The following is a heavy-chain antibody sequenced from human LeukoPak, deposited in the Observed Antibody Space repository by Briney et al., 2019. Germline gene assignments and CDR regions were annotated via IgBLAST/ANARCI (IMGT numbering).Heavy chain of an antibody. CDR2: INPSGGST. CDR3: ARNTPNDFWSEDYYGMDV. D-gene: IGHD3-3*01. CDR1: GGTFSSYA. V-gene: IGHV1-46*01. J-gene: IGHJ6*02. Sequence: GSSVKVSCKASGGTFSSYAISWVRQAPGQGLEWMGIINPSGGSTSYAQKFQGRVTMTRDTSTSTVYMELSSLRSEDTAVYYCARNTPNDFWSEDYYGMDVWGQGTTVTVSS.